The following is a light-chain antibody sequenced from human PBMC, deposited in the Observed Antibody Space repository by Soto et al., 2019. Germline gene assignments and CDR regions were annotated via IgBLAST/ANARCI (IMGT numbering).Light chain of an antibody. V-gene: IGKV2-28*01. Sequence: DIVMTQSPLSLPVTPGEPASISCRSSQSLLYSNGNNYLDWYVQKPGQSPQLLIYLASSRASGVPDRFSGSGSGTDFTLKISRVEAEDVGVYYCMQPLQTPYTFRQGTKLEIK. J-gene: IGKJ2*01. CDR2: LAS. CDR3: MQPLQTPYT. CDR1: QSLLYSNGNNY.